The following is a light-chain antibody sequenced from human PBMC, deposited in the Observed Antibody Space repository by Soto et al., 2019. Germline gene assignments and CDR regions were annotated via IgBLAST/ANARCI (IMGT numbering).Light chain of an antibody. J-gene: IGKJ1*01. V-gene: IGKV3-20*01. CDR3: QQYGSSPRT. CDR2: GAS. CDR1: QSVGNN. Sequence: EVVMTQSPATLPASPGGRYTLSCRASQSVGNNLAWYQQKPGQXPRXXIYGASSRATGIPDRFSGSGSGTDLTITISRLEPEDFEVYYCQQYGSSPRTFGQGTKVDIK.